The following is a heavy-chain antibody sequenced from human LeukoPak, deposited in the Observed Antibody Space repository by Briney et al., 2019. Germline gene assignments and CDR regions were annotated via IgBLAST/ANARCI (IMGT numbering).Heavy chain of an antibody. V-gene: IGHV4-30-4*08. CDR1: GGSISSGDYY. D-gene: IGHD4-17*01. CDR2: IYYSGST. Sequence: SQTLSLTCTVSGGSISSGDYYWCWIRQPPGKGLEWIGYIYYSGSTYYNPSLKSRVTISVDTSKNQFSLKLSSVTAADTAVYYCAREKTTVIRNWFDPWGQGTLVTVSS. CDR3: AREKTTVIRNWFDP. J-gene: IGHJ5*02.